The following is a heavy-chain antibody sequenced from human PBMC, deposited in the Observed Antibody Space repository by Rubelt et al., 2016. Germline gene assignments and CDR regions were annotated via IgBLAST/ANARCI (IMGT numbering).Heavy chain of an antibody. CDR3: TRDGSRLPVTTFV. CDR2: LYYSRIT. V-gene: IGHV4-39*07. D-gene: IGHD4-17*01. J-gene: IGHJ4*02. CDR1: GGSISSSNYY. Sequence: QLQLQESGPGLVKPSETLSLTCTVSGGSISSSNYYWGWIRQPPGKGLEWIGSLYYSRITYYNPSLKKRVNISVETSRNQCALKLSAVTAGDTAVYYCTRDGSRLPVTTFVWGQGTLVTVSS.